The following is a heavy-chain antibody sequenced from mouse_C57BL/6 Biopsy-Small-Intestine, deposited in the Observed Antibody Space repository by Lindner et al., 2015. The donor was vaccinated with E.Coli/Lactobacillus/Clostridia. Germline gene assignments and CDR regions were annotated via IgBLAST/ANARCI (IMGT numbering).Heavy chain of an antibody. CDR1: GYTFTGYW. V-gene: IGHV1-54*01. Sequence: VQLQESGAELMKPGASVKLSCKATGYTFTGYWIEWVKQRPGQGLEWIGVINPGSGGTNYNEKFKGKATLTADKSSSTAYMQLSSLTSEDSAVYFCAKSLLRYFDYWGQGTTLTVSS. J-gene: IGHJ2*01. CDR3: AKSLLRYFDY. D-gene: IGHD1-1*01. CDR2: INPGSGGT.